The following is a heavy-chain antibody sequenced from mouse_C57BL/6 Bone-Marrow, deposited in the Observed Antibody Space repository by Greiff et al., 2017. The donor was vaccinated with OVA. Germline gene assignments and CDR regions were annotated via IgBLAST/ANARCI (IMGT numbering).Heavy chain of an antibody. CDR3: ARESYYRKRGYFDY. CDR1: GYTFTSYW. Sequence: QVQLQQPGAELVKPGASVKLSCKASGYTFTSYWMQWVNQRPGQGLEWIGEIDPSDSYTNYNQKFKGKATLTVDTSSSTADMQLSSLTSEDSAVYYCARESYYRKRGYFDYWGQGTTLTVSS. CDR2: IDPSDSYT. J-gene: IGHJ2*01. V-gene: IGHV1-50*01. D-gene: IGHD2-14*01.